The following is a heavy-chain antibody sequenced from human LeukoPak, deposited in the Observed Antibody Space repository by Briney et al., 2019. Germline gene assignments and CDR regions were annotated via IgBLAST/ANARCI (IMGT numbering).Heavy chain of an antibody. D-gene: IGHD3-9*01. CDR3: ATYYDILSGYTFDY. CDR1: GGSISSSNW. Sequence: PSGTLSLTCAVSGGSISSSNWWSWVRQPPGKGLEWIGEIHDTGSTNYNPPLKSRVTMSLDKSKNQFSLNLNSVTAADTAVYYCATYYDILSGYTFDYWGQGTLVAVSS. CDR2: IHDTGST. J-gene: IGHJ4*02. V-gene: IGHV4-4*02.